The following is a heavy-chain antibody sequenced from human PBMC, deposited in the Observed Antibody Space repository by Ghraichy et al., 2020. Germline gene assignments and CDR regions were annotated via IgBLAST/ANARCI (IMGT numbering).Heavy chain of an antibody. J-gene: IGHJ4*02. CDR2: ISGSSEAI. Sequence: LSLTCAASGFTFSSYSVNWVRQAPGKGLEWVAYISGSSEAIFYADSVKGRFTISRDNAKNSLYLQMNSLRDEDTAVYYCARSPLQLWILFDYWGQGTLVTVSS. V-gene: IGHV3-48*02. CDR1: GFTFSSYS. CDR3: ARSPLQLWILFDY. D-gene: IGHD1-1*01.